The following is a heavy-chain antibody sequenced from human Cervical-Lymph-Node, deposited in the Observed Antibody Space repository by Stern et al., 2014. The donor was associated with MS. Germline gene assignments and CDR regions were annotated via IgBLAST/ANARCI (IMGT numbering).Heavy chain of an antibody. J-gene: IGHJ4*02. CDR1: GFTFIQYW. CDR3: ARNNLWARDL. CDR2: VIQDGSGR. V-gene: IGHV3-7*03. D-gene: IGHD3-16*01. Sequence: EVKLVESGGALVQAGGSLRLSCAASGFTFIQYWMSWVRQAPGKGLEWVANVIQDGSGRYYVDSVKGRFTISRDNAKNSVYLQMNNLRVEDTAVYYCARNNLWARDLWGQGTRVTVSS.